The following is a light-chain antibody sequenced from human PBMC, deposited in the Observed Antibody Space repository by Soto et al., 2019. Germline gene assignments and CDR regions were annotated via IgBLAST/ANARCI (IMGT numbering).Light chain of an antibody. J-gene: IGKJ4*01. V-gene: IGKV1-39*01. CDR3: QQSHSFPPT. Sequence: DIQMTQSPSALSASVGDRVTITCRASQSITNYLNWYQHKPGQAPNLLIYAASTLQAGVPSRFRGSGSGTDFTLTIISLQPEDFATYYCQQSHSFPPTFGGGTKVDIK. CDR1: QSITNY. CDR2: AAS.